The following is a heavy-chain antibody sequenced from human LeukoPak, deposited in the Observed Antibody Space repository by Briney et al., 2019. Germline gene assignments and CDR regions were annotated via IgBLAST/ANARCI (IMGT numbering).Heavy chain of an antibody. CDR3: ATMTMVTAFDI. J-gene: IGHJ3*02. CDR2: IWYDGSKT. Sequence: GGSLRLSCAAFGITLRSYGMHWVRQAPGKGLEWVALIWYDGSKTYYTDSVKGRFTISRDNSKNTLFLQVNSLRAEDTAVYYCATMTMVTAFDIWGQGTVVTVSS. V-gene: IGHV3-33*01. CDR1: GITLRSYG. D-gene: IGHD5-18*01.